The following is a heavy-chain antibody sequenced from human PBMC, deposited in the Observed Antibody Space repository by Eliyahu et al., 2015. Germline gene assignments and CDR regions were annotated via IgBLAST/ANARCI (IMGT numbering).Heavy chain of an antibody. J-gene: IGHJ5*02. D-gene: IGHD5-18*01. CDR3: ARRDTDREGWFDP. CDR1: GGSLNIGGYY. V-gene: IGHV4-31*03. Sequence: QVQLLESGPGLVRPSQTLSLTCSVSGGSLNIGGYYWSWIRQRPGEGLEWIGSIFHSGYTYSNPSLKSRLSISRDTSKNEFSLKLTSVSAADTAVYYCARRDTDREGWFDPWGQGKLVTVSS. CDR2: IFHSGYT.